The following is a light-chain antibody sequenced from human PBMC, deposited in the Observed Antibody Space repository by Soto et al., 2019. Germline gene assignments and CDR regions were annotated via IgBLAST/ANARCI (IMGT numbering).Light chain of an antibody. CDR1: QSIMMS. Sequence: DIQMTQSPSSLSASVADRFTITCLASQSIMMSLNWYQQKPGQAPKLLIYAASSLQSGVPSRFSGSGYGTDFTLTITSLQAEDFAIYYCQQSYSSPRTFGQGTKVDIK. CDR3: QQSYSSPRT. J-gene: IGKJ1*01. V-gene: IGKV1-39*01. CDR2: AAS.